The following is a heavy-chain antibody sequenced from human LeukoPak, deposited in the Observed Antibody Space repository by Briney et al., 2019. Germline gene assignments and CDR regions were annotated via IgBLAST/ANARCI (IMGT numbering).Heavy chain of an antibody. Sequence: GASVKVSYKASGGTCSSYTISWVRQAPGQGLEWMGRIIPILGIANYAQKFQGRVTITADKSTSTAYMELSSLRSEDTAVYYCAIATKSYGDYAYLDAFDIWGQGTMVTVSS. D-gene: IGHD4-17*01. CDR1: GGTCSSYT. V-gene: IGHV1-69*02. CDR2: IIPILGIA. CDR3: AIATKSYGDYAYLDAFDI. J-gene: IGHJ3*02.